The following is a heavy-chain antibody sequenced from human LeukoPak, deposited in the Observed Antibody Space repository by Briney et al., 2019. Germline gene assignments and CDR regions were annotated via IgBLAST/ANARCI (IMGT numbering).Heavy chain of an antibody. CDR1: GFTFSSYA. CDR2: ANGSGGST. D-gene: IGHD6-19*01. J-gene: IGHJ4*02. Sequence: GGSLRLSCAASGFTFSSYAMSWVRQAPGKGLEWVSSANGSGGSTYYADSVKGRFTISRENSKNTLYLQMNSLTAEATAVYYCARDSGGWALVDYWAQGTLVTVSS. V-gene: IGHV3-23*01. CDR3: ARDSGGWALVDY.